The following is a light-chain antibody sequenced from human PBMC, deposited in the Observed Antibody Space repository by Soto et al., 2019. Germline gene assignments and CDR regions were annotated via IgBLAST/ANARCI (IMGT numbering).Light chain of an antibody. CDR2: EGS. V-gene: IGLV2-23*01. CDR1: SSDVGSYNS. Sequence: QSVLTQPASVSGSPGQSIAISCTETSSDVGSYNSVSWYQQHPGKAPKLMIYEGSKRPSGVSDRFSGSKSGKTASMTISGLQAEDEADYYCCSYAGNPYVFGTGTKVTV. CDR3: CSYAGNPYV. J-gene: IGLJ1*01.